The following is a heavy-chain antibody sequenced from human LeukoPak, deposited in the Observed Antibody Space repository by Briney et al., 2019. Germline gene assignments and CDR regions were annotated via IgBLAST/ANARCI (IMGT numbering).Heavy chain of an antibody. CDR2: INPNSGGT. Sequence: ASVKVTCKASGYTFTGYYMHWVRQAPGQGLEWMGWINPNSGGTNYAQKFQGRVTMTRDTSISTAYMELSRLRSDDTAVYYCARDNSVGDVAWWFDPWGQGTLVTVSS. V-gene: IGHV1-2*02. CDR1: GYTFTGYY. CDR3: ARDNSVGDVAWWFDP. J-gene: IGHJ5*02. D-gene: IGHD1-26*01.